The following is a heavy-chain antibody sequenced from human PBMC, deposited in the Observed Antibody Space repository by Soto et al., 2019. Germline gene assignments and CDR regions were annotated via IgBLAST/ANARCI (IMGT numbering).Heavy chain of an antibody. CDR2: ISGSGGST. CDR3: AKTEDLVVVVAASFDY. Sequence: PGGSLRLSCAASGFTFSSYAMSWVRQAPGKGLEWVSAISGSGGSTYYADSVKGRFTISRDNSKNTLYLQMNSLRAEDTAVYYCAKTEDLVVVVAASFDYWGQGTLVTVSS. D-gene: IGHD2-15*01. CDR1: GFTFSSYA. V-gene: IGHV3-23*01. J-gene: IGHJ4*02.